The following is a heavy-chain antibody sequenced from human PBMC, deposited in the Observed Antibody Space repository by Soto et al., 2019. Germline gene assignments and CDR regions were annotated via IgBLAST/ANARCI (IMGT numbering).Heavy chain of an antibody. CDR1: GYSFTDYH. Sequence: ASVKVSCKASGYSFTDYHIHWVRQAPGQGLEWLGRINPKSGGTSTAQKFQGWVTMTRDRSISTVYMELTRLRSDDTTVYFCARGHSTDCSNGVCSFFYNHEMDVWGQGTTVTVS. D-gene: IGHD2-8*01. CDR3: ARGHSTDCSNGVCSFFYNHEMDV. V-gene: IGHV1-2*04. J-gene: IGHJ6*02. CDR2: INPKSGGT.